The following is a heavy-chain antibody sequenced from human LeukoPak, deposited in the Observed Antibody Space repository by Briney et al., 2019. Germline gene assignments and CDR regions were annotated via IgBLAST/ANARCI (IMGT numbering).Heavy chain of an antibody. CDR2: ISGSDSST. CDR3: ARVPSIAAAVTDY. D-gene: IGHD6-13*01. J-gene: IGHJ4*02. CDR1: GFTFSTYA. Sequence: PGGSLRPSCAASGFTFSTYAMSWVRQAPGKGLEWLSAISGSDSSTWYADSVKGRFTISRDNSKNTVYLQMNSLRAEDTALYYCARVPSIAAAVTDYWGQGTLVTVSS. V-gene: IGHV3-23*01.